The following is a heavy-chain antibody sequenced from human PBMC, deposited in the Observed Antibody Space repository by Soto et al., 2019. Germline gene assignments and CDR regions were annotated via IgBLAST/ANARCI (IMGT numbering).Heavy chain of an antibody. Sequence: ASVKVSCKASGYTFTSYDINWVRQATGQGLEWMGWMNPNSGNTGYAQKFQGRVTMTRNTSISTAYMELSSLRSEDTAVYYCARLQGGLGNYDFWSGYLAYYYGMDVWGQGTTVTVSS. CDR1: GYTFTSYD. V-gene: IGHV1-8*01. CDR3: ARLQGGLGNYDFWSGYLAYYYGMDV. D-gene: IGHD3-3*01. CDR2: MNPNSGNT. J-gene: IGHJ6*02.